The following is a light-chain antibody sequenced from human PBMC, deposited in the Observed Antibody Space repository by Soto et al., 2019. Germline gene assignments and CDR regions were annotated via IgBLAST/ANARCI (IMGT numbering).Light chain of an antibody. CDR3: QQYGSSPQT. V-gene: IGKV3-20*01. CDR2: RAS. CDR1: QSVSSSY. Sequence: EIVLTQSPATLSLSPGERATLSCRASQSVSSSYLAWYQQKPGQAPKVLIYRASSRATGIPDRFSGSGSGTDFTLTISRLEPEDFTVYYCQQYGSSPQTFGQGTKVDIK. J-gene: IGKJ1*01.